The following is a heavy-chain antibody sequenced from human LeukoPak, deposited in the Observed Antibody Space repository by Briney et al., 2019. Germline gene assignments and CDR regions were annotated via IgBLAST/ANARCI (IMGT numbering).Heavy chain of an antibody. CDR1: GFTFSSYS. D-gene: IGHD3-22*01. CDR3: ARDLYQYYYDSSGFDY. CDR2: ISSSSSYI. J-gene: IGHJ4*02. V-gene: IGHV3-21*01. Sequence: GGSLRLSCAASGFTFSSYSMNWVRQAPGKGLEWVSSISSSSSYIYYVDSVRGRFTISRDNAKNSLYLQMNSLRAEDTAVYYCARDLYQYYYDSSGFDYWGQGTLVTVSS.